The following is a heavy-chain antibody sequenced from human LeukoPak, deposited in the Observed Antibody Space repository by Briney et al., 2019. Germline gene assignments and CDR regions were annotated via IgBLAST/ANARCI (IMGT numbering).Heavy chain of an antibody. V-gene: IGHV3-74*01. J-gene: IGHJ4*02. CDR1: GFTFSRHW. CDR3: KSGIVATIGDY. D-gene: IGHD5-12*01. Sequence: GGSLRLSCAASGFTFSRHWMHWLRQAPGKGLVWVSRINSDGSSTSYADSVKGRFTISRDNAKNTMYLQMNSRRAEDTAVYYCKSGIVATIGDYWGQGPLVTASS. CDR2: INSDGSST.